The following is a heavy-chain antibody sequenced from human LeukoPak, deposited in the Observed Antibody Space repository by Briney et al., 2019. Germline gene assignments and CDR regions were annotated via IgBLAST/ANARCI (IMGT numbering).Heavy chain of an antibody. J-gene: IGHJ5*02. CDR3: ARDRGYCSGGSCYRNWFDP. CDR1: GYTFTTYG. D-gene: IGHD2-15*01. CDR2: ISAYNGNT. V-gene: IGHV1-18*01. Sequence: GASVKVSCKASGYTFTTYGISWVRQAPGQGLEWMGRISAYNGNTNYAQKLQGRVTMTTDTSTSTAYMELRSLRSDDTAVYYCARDRGYCSGGSCYRNWFDPWGQGTLVTVSS.